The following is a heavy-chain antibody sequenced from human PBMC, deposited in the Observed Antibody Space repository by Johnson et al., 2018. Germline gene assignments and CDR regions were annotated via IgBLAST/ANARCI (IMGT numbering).Heavy chain of an antibody. CDR1: GFTFSSYA. D-gene: IGHD3-22*01. Sequence: QVQLVQSGGGVVQPGRSLRLSCAASGFTFSSYAMHWVRQAPGKGLEWVAVISYDGSNKYYADSVKGRFTISRDNSKNTLYLQMKSRRAEDTAVYNCARNGNYYDSSGYHDAFDIWGQGTMVTVSS. V-gene: IGHV3-30-3*01. J-gene: IGHJ3*02. CDR3: ARNGNYYDSSGYHDAFDI. CDR2: ISYDGSNK.